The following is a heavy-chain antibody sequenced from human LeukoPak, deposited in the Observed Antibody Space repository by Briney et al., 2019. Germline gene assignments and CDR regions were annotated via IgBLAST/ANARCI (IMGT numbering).Heavy chain of an antibody. D-gene: IGHD4-23*01. Sequence: GGSLRLSCAASGFTFSSYAMHWVRQAPGKGLEWVAVISYDGSNQYYADSVKGRFTISRDNSKNTLYLQMNSLRAEDTAVYYCARNYGGNPEGYFDLWGRGTLVTVSS. CDR2: ISYDGSNQ. CDR3: ARNYGGNPEGYFDL. J-gene: IGHJ2*01. CDR1: GFTFSSYA. V-gene: IGHV3-30-3*01.